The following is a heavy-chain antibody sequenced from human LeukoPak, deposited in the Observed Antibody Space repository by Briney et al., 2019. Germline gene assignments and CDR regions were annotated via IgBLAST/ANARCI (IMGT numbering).Heavy chain of an antibody. CDR1: GYTFTDYY. CDR2: INPNSGGT. J-gene: IGHJ4*02. CDR3: ARGTGEGYSYGRYYFDY. V-gene: IGHV1-2*02. D-gene: IGHD5-18*01. Sequence: ASVKVSCKASGYTFTDYYMHWVRQAPGQGLEWMGWINPNSGGTNYAQKFQGRVTTTRDTSISTAYMELSRLRSDDTAVYYCARGTGEGYSYGRYYFDYWGQGTLVTVSS.